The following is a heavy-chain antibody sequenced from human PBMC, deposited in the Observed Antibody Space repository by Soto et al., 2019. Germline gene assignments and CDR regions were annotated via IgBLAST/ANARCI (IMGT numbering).Heavy chain of an antibody. D-gene: IGHD5-18*01. CDR1: GGSISSGDYY. J-gene: IGHJ4*02. CDR2: IYYSGST. CDR3: ARATWIQLWFAY. V-gene: IGHV4-30-4*01. Sequence: QVQLQESGPGLVKPSQTLSLTCTVSGGSISSGDYYWSWIRQPPGKGLEWIGYIYYSGSTYYNPSLQSRVTISVDTAKNQFALKLSSVTAADTAVYYCARATWIQLWFAYWGQGTLVTVSS.